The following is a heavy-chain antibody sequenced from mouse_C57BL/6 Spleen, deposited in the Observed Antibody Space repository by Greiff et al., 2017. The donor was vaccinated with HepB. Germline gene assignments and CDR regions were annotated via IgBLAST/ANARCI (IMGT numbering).Heavy chain of an antibody. J-gene: IGHJ4*01. V-gene: IGHV5-17*01. Sequence: EVKLVESGGGLVKPGGSLKLSCAASGFTFSDYGMHWVRQAPEKGLEWVAYISSGSSTIYYADTVKGRFTISRDNAKNTLFLQMTSLRSEDTAMYYCARSPYYYGSSYEGYYAMDYWGQGTSVTVSS. CDR3: ARSPYYYGSSYEGYYAMDY. CDR1: GFTFSDYG. D-gene: IGHD1-1*01. CDR2: ISSGSSTI.